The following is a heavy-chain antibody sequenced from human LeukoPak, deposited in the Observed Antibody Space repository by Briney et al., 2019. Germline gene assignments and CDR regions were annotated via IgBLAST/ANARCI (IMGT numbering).Heavy chain of an antibody. V-gene: IGHV3-30*04. J-gene: IGHJ4*02. D-gene: IGHD5-18*01. CDR1: GFTSSDFA. CDR2: ISYDGNNK. CDR3: ARVGRGYTYKVFYFDY. Sequence: GGSLRLSCAASGFTSSDFAIHWVRQAPGEGLERVSVISYDGNNKYYSDPVKGRFTISRDNSKNMVYLQMNSLRAEDTAVYYCARVGRGYTYKVFYFDYWGQETLVTVSS.